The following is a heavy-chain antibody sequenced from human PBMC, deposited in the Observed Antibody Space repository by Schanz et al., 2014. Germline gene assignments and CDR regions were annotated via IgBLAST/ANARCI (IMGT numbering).Heavy chain of an antibody. CDR3: ARVETAGFYSYYYSMDV. Sequence: QVQLVESGGGVVQPGRSLRLSCAASGFSFSTYAMHWVRQAPGKGLEWVAVILYDGSKTYYADSVKGRFTISRDNSRNTLYLQMNSLRAEDTAVYYCARVETAGFYSYYYSMDVWGQGTTVTVSS. CDR2: ILYDGSKT. V-gene: IGHV3-30*04. CDR1: GFSFSTYA. J-gene: IGHJ6*02. D-gene: IGHD6-13*01.